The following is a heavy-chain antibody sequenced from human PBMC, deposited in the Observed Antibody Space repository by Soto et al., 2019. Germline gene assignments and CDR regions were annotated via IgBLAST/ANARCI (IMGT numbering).Heavy chain of an antibody. V-gene: IGHV3-7*01. CDR2: INQDGSEK. CDR3: ARVTYSDYYYYYMDV. J-gene: IGHJ6*03. D-gene: IGHD4-4*01. CDR1: GITFSSYW. Sequence: GGSLRLSCAASGITFSSYWMHWVRQAPGKGLVWVANINQDGSEKNYVDSVKGRFTISRDNAKKSLYLQMNSLRAEDTAVYYCARVTYSDYYYYYMDVWGKGTTATVSS.